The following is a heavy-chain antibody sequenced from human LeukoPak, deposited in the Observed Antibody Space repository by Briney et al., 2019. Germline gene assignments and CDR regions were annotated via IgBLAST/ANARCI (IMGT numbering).Heavy chain of an antibody. D-gene: IGHD1-26*01. Sequence: SETLSLTCTVSGDSIRRYYWNWIRQPAGKELEWIGRIHGSGTTNYNPSLKSRVYISIDKSKNQFSLRLTSVTAADTAVYYCARVDSGTYHSLEIWGQGTLVSVSS. J-gene: IGHJ1*01. CDR3: ARVDSGTYHSLEI. CDR1: GDSIRRYY. V-gene: IGHV4-4*07. CDR2: IHGSGTT.